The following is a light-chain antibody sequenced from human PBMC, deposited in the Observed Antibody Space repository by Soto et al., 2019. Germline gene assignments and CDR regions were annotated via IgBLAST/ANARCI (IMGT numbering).Light chain of an antibody. CDR2: AAS. V-gene: IGKV1-39*01. Sequence: DIQMTQSPSSLSASVGDRVTITCRASQSISNYLSWYQHKPGIAPKLLIYAASTLHSGVPSRFSGSGSGTDFTLTISSLQFEDFATYYCLQGYTTPPLIFGGGTKVEIK. J-gene: IGKJ4*01. CDR3: LQGYTTPPLI. CDR1: QSISNY.